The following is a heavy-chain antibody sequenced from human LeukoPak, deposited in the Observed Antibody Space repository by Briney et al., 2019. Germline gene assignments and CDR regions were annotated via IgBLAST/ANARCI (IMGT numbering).Heavy chain of an antibody. CDR3: ARSEGDYYYMDV. Sequence: SETLSLTCTVSGGSISSYYWSWIRQPARKELEGIGRIYTSGSTNYNPSLKSQVTISVDTSKNQFSLKLSSVTGADTAVYYCARSEGDYYYMDVWGKGTTVTVSS. V-gene: IGHV4-4*07. CDR2: IYTSGST. CDR1: GGSISSYY. J-gene: IGHJ6*03.